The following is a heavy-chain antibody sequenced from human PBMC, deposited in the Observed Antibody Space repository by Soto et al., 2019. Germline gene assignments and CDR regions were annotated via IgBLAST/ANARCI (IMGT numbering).Heavy chain of an antibody. CDR1: GYTFTHCF. Sequence: QVRLMQSGPEVRRPGASVTVSCKASGYTFTHCFIYWVRRAPRQGLEWMGYLNPKSGDTHYSQPCPGRVSMTRDTSTDTANMGLSSLKSDDSAVYFCARVPGHKNSRGDFWGQGTPITVSS. D-gene: IGHD1-7*01. J-gene: IGHJ4*02. CDR2: LNPKSGDT. V-gene: IGHV1-2*02. CDR3: ARVPGHKNSRGDF.